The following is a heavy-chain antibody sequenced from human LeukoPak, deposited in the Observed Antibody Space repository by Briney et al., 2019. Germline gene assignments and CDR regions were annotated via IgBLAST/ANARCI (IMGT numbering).Heavy chain of an antibody. Sequence: SETLSLTCTLSGGSISSRYWSWIRQPPGKGLEWIGSIYYSGGTNYNPSLQSRVTISLDTSKNQFSLKLSSVTASDTAVYYCARRFAPSRNDAFDIWGQGTMVTVSS. CDR2: IYYSGGT. CDR1: GGSISSRY. J-gene: IGHJ3*02. CDR3: ARRFAPSRNDAFDI. D-gene: IGHD3-10*01. V-gene: IGHV4-59*08.